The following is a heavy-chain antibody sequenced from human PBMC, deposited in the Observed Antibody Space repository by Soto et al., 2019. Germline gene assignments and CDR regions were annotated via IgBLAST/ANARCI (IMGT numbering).Heavy chain of an antibody. J-gene: IGHJ4*02. CDR2: IYYSGST. D-gene: IGHD6-19*01. Sequence: SETLSLTCTVSGGSISSYYWSWIRQPPGKGLEWIGYIYYSGSTNYNPSLKSRVTISVDTSKNQFSLKLSSVTAADTAVYYCARDSSGWPHSNQLFEYWGQGTLVTVSS. CDR3: ARDSSGWPHSNQLFEY. V-gene: IGHV4-59*01. CDR1: GGSISSYY.